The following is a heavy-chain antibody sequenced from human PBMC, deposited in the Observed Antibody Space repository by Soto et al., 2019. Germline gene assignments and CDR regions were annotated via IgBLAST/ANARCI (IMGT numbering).Heavy chain of an antibody. CDR1: GGSISSYY. V-gene: IGHV4-59*13. J-gene: IGHJ5*02. CDR2: IYYSGST. Sequence: SETLSLTCTVSGGSISSYYWSWIRQPPGKGLEWIGYIYYSGSTNYNPSLKSRVTISVDTSKNQFSLKLSSVTAADTAVYYCAREGWAGDSKPNNWFDPWGQGTLVTVS. CDR3: AREGWAGDSKPNNWFDP. D-gene: IGHD7-27*01.